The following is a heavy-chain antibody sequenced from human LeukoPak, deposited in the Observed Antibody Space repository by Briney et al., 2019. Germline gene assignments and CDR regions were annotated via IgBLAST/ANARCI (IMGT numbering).Heavy chain of an antibody. V-gene: IGHV4-59*01. CDR3: ARILEGSGATFDI. Sequence: SETLSLTCIVSGGSMNNYYWSWIRQPPGKGLEWIAYIHYTGVTNYNPFLKSRVTISLDTSKSQFSLKLNSVTAADTAFYYCARILEGSGATFDIWGQGTMVTVFS. D-gene: IGHD6-25*01. CDR2: IHYTGVT. J-gene: IGHJ3*02. CDR1: GGSMNNYY.